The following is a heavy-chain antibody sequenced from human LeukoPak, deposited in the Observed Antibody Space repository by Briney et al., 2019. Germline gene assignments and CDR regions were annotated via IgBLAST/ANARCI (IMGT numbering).Heavy chain of an antibody. CDR1: GYTFTSYY. CDR2: INPSGGGT. D-gene: IGHD2-15*01. CDR3: ARDAALSDMGRVNFDY. V-gene: IGHV1-46*01. Sequence: ASVKVSCKASGYTFTSYYMHWVRQAPGQGLEWMGIINPSGGGTSYAQKFQGRVTMTRDTSSSTVYMGLSSLRSEDTALYYCARDAALSDMGRVNFDYWGQGTLVTVSS. J-gene: IGHJ4*02.